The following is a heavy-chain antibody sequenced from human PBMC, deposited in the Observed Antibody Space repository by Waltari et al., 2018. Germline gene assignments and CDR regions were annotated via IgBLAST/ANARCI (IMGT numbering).Heavy chain of an antibody. D-gene: IGHD2-21*01. CDR2: IYYSGST. Sequence: QVQLQESGPGLVKPSETLSLTCTVSGGSISSYYWSWIRQPPGKGLEWIGYIYYSGSTNYSPSLKSRVTISVDTSKNQFSLKLSSVTAADTAVYYCARERYCGGDCPDYYYYYMDVWGKGTTVTVSS. V-gene: IGHV4-59*01. CDR3: ARERYCGGDCPDYYYYYMDV. J-gene: IGHJ6*03. CDR1: GGSISSYY.